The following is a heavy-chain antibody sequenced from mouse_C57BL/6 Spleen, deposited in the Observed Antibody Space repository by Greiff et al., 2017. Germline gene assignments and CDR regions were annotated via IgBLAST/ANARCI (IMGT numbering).Heavy chain of an antibody. CDR3: ARNIYYGNACFAY. CDR2: ISSGSSTI. Sequence: DVKLVESGGGLVKPGGSLKLSCAASGFTFSDYGMHWVSQAPEKGLEWVAYISSGSSTIYYADKVQGRFTISGDNAKNTLFLQMTRLRSEDTAVYYCARNIYYGNACFAYWGQGTTLTVSS. J-gene: IGHJ2*01. V-gene: IGHV5-17*01. D-gene: IGHD2-1*01. CDR1: GFTFSDYG.